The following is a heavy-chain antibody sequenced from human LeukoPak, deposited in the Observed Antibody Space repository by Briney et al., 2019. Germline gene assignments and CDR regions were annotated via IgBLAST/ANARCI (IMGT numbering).Heavy chain of an antibody. CDR2: VHSSGDI. Sequence: SETLSLTCSVSGVSITSGSYYWGWIRQSAGKGLEWIGRVHSSGDIYHNVAFRSRAAVSGDASKNQFSLQLNSVTAADTAAYYCARGASPKDAVFFDYWGQGALITVSS. V-gene: IGHV4-61*02. CDR3: ARGASPKDAVFFDY. CDR1: GVSITSGSYY. J-gene: IGHJ4*02. D-gene: IGHD3-16*01.